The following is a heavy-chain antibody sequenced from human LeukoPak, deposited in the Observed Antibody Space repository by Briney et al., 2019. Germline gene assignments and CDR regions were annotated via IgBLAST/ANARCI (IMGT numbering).Heavy chain of an antibody. J-gene: IGHJ4*02. V-gene: IGHV3-72*01. CDR3: TRDRIYQLLPFDY. D-gene: IGHD2-2*01. CDR2: SRNKVNSYTT. CDR1: GFTFSSYW. Sequence: GGSLRLSCAGSGFTFSSYWMSWVRQAPGKGLEWVGRSRNKVNSYTTEYAASVKGRFTISRDDSKKSLYLQMNSLKTEDTAVYYCTRDRIYQLLPFDYWGQGTLVTVSS.